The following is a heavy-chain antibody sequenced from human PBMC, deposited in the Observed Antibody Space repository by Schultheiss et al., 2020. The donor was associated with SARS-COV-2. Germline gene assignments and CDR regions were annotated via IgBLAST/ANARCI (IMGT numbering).Heavy chain of an antibody. V-gene: IGHV3-21*06. D-gene: IGHD3-22*01. CDR1: GFTFSSYS. Sequence: GGSLRLSCAASGFTFSSYSMNWVRQAPGKGLEWVSSISSSTNYIYYADSVKGRFTISRDNTKNSVYLQMNRLRVEDTAVYYCAREAIVVVDDAFDIWGQGTMVTVSS. J-gene: IGHJ3*02. CDR3: AREAIVVVDDAFDI. CDR2: ISSSTNYI.